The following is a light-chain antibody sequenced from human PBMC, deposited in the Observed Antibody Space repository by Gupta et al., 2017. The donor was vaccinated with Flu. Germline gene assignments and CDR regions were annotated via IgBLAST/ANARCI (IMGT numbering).Light chain of an antibody. CDR3: QQYGNSPPWT. CDR2: RAS. V-gene: IGKV3-20*01. Sequence: EIVLTQSPGTLSLSPGERATLSCRASQSIFRNFLAWYQQKPGQAPRLLMSRASTRATGIPDRFSGSGSGTDFTLTITRLEPEDSAVYFCQQYGNSPPWTFGQGTKVEIK. CDR1: QSIFRNF. J-gene: IGKJ1*01.